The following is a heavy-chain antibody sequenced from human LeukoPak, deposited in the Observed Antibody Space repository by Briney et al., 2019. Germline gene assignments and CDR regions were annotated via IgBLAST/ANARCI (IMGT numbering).Heavy chain of an antibody. Sequence: GGSLRLSCAASGYTLSSSAMSWVRQAPGKGLEWVSAISNNGGYTYYADSVQGRFTISRDNSKSTLCLQMNSLRAEDTAVYYCAKQLGYCSDGSCYFPYWGQGTLVTVSS. D-gene: IGHD2-15*01. CDR3: AKQLGYCSDGSCYFPY. V-gene: IGHV3-23*01. CDR1: GYTLSSSA. CDR2: ISNNGGYT. J-gene: IGHJ4*02.